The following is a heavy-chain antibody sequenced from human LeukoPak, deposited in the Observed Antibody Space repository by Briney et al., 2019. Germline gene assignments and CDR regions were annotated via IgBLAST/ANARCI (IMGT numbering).Heavy chain of an antibody. Sequence: GGSLRLSCAASGFTFSDYYMSWIRQAPGKGLEWVSVIYSGGSTYYADSVKGRFTISRDNSKNTLYLQMNSLRAEDTAVYYCARELVYYDSSGYYYGGYWYFDLWGRGTLVTVSS. D-gene: IGHD3-22*01. J-gene: IGHJ2*01. CDR3: ARELVYYDSSGYYYGGYWYFDL. CDR2: IYSGGST. CDR1: GFTFSDYY. V-gene: IGHV3-53*01.